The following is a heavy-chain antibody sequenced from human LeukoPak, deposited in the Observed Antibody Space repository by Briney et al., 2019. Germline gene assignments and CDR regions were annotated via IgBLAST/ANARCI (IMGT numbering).Heavy chain of an antibody. Sequence: PGGSLRPSCAASGFTFSAYDMHWVRQATGKGLEWVSGMGKTAGDTYYSGSVQGRFTISRENAENSVYLEMNSLRAGDTAVYYCTRGAAGFDYWGQGTLVSVSS. CDR2: MGKTAGDT. V-gene: IGHV3-13*04. D-gene: IGHD6-13*01. J-gene: IGHJ4*02. CDR3: TRGAAGFDY. CDR1: GFTFSAYD.